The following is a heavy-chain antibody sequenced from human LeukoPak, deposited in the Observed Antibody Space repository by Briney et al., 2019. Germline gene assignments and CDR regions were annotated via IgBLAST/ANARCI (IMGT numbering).Heavy chain of an antibody. V-gene: IGHV3-23*01. D-gene: IGHD3-3*01. CDR2: IIGSGGGT. CDR1: GFTFSSCA. Sequence: GGSLRLSCAASGFTFSSCAMSWVRQAPGKGLEWVSGIIGSGGGTYYADSVKGRFTISRDNSKNTLSLQMTSLRAEDTAVYYCAKDYDFWSGYYPLRGQGTLVTVSS. J-gene: IGHJ4*02. CDR3: AKDYDFWSGYYPL.